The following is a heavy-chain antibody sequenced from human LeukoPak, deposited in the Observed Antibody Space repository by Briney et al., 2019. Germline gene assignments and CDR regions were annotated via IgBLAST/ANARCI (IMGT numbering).Heavy chain of an antibody. J-gene: IGHJ4*02. V-gene: IGHV3-23*01. CDR2: IIGSGGST. CDR1: GFTFTSYA. CDR3: AKHPFIAVTVLEH. D-gene: IGHD6-19*01. Sequence: GGSLRLSCAASGFTFTSYAMTWVRQAPGKGLEWVSGIIGSGGSTNYADSVKGRFTISRDNSKNTLYLQMNSLRADDTALYYCAKHPFIAVTVLEHWGQGTLVTVSS.